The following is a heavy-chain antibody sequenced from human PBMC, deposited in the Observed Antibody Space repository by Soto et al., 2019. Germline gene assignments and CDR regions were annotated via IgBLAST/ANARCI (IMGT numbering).Heavy chain of an antibody. D-gene: IGHD1-26*01. CDR3: AGRYGSAIDY. J-gene: IGHJ4*02. V-gene: IGHV4-59*08. Sequence: QVQLQESGPGLVKPSETLSLTCTVSGGSISSYYWSWIRQPPGKGLEWFGYIYYSGSTNDNPSLRRRVTISVDTSKNQSSLKLSSVTAADTAVYYWAGRYGSAIDYWGQGTLVTVSS. CDR2: IYYSGST. CDR1: GGSISSYY.